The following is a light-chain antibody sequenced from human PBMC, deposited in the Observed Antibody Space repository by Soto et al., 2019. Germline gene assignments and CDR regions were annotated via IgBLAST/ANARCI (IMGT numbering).Light chain of an antibody. V-gene: IGLV1-51*01. J-gene: IGLJ1*01. CDR2: DDN. CDR3: GSWDSSLSDYV. CDR1: SSNIGGNS. Sequence: QSVLTQPPSVSAAPGQKVTISCSGSSSNIGGNSVSWYQQLPGTAPKLLIYDDNKRPSGIPDRFSGSKSGTSATLGITGFQTGDEADHYCGSWDSSLSDYVLGNGTKV.